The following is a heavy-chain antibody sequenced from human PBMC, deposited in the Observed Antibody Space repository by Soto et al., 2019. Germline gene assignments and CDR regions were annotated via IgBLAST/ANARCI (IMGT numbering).Heavy chain of an antibody. V-gene: IGHV6-1*01. D-gene: IGHD2-21*01. Sequence: SQTLSLTCAISGDSVSSNSAGWNWIRQSPSRGLEWLGRTYYRSKWFNDYAVSVKNRITINPDTSKNQISLQLKSVTPEDAAVYYCARGGGGISYWGQGTMVTVSS. CDR3: ARGGGGISY. CDR1: GDSVSSNSAG. J-gene: IGHJ4*02. CDR2: TYYRSKWFN.